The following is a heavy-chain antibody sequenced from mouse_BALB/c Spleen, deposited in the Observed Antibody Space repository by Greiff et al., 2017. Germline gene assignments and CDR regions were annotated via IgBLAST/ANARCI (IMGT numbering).Heavy chain of an antibody. CDR2: IYPGNVNT. CDR3: ARGNTMIPFDY. J-gene: IGHJ2*01. V-gene: IGHV1S56*01. Sequence: QVQLQQSGPELVKPGASVRISCKASGYTFTSYYIHWVKQRPGQGLEWIGWIYPGNVNTKYNEKFKGKATLTADKSSSTAYMQLSSLTSEDSAVYFCARGNTMIPFDYWGQGTTLTVSS. D-gene: IGHD2-4*01. CDR1: GYTFTSYY.